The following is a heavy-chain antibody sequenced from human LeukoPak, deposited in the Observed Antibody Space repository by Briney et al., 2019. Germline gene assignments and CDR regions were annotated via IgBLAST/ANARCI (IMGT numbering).Heavy chain of an antibody. CDR2: INYHGGNT. CDR3: ARRYSTRNFFDS. V-gene: IGHV3-23*01. CDR1: GFAFSSFG. J-gene: IGHJ4*02. D-gene: IGHD1-1*01. Sequence: PGGSLTLSCAASGFAFSSFGMSWVRQAPGKGLEWVSAINYHGGNTYYADSVKGRFTISRDNSNNTLHLQINSLRAEDTALYFCARRYSTRNFFDSWGQGTLVTVSS.